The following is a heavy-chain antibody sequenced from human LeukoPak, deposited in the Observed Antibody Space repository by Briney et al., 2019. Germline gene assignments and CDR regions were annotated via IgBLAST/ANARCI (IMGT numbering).Heavy chain of an antibody. V-gene: IGHV3-30-3*01. D-gene: IGHD5-24*01. CDR2: ISYDGSNK. Sequence: PGGSLRLSCAASGFTLSSYAMHWVRQAPGKGLEWVAVISYDGSNKYYADSVKGRFTISRDNSKNTLYLQMSSLRAEDTAVYYCARERWLHLAFDIWGQGTMVTVSS. CDR3: ARERWLHLAFDI. J-gene: IGHJ3*02. CDR1: GFTLSSYA.